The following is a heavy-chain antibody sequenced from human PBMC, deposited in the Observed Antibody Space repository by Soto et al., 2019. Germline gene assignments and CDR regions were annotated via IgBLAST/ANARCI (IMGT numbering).Heavy chain of an antibody. J-gene: IGHJ6*02. Sequence: PSGSLSIGCAVCGGSMCSRHGWGWISQPPGKGLEWIGNIYYSGNTYYNPSLKSRLIISIDTSKNQVSLKVGSVTAVDTAVYYCARSSIYVMDFLGQGTTVPVSS. CDR3: ARSSIYVMDF. D-gene: IGHD3-9*01. CDR2: IYYSGNT. V-gene: IGHV4-30-4*01. CDR1: GGSMCSRHG.